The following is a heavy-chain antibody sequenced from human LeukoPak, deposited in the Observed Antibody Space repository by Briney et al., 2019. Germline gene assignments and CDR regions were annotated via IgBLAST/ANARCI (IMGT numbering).Heavy chain of an antibody. CDR1: GGSISSYY. J-gene: IGHJ3*02. CDR2: IYYSGST. CDR3: ARDEVEPRGVDI. V-gene: IGHV4-59*12. D-gene: IGHD3-10*01. Sequence: ASETLSLTCTVSGGSISSYYWSWIRQPPGKGLEWIGYIYYSGSTNYNPSLKSRVTISVDTSKNQFSLKLSSVTAADTAVYFCARDEVEPRGVDIWGQGTMVTVSS.